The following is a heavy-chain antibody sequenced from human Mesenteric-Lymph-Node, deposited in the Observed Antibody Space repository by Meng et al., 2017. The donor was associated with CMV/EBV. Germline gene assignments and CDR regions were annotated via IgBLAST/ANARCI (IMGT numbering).Heavy chain of an antibody. J-gene: IGHJ6*02. D-gene: IGHD2-15*01. Sequence: GESLKISCAASGFTFSSYSMNWVRQAPGTGLEWVSSISSSSSYIYYADSVKGRFTISRDNAKNSLYLQMNSLRAEDTAVYYCARSPSLVVVAATGLYSYYGMDVWGQGTTVTVSS. V-gene: IGHV3-21*01. CDR3: ARSPSLVVVAATGLYSYYGMDV. CDR2: ISSSSSYI. CDR1: GFTFSSYS.